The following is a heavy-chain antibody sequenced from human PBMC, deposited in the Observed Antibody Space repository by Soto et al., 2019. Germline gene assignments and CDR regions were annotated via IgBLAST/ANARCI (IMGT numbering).Heavy chain of an antibody. CDR3: ARSRSPFYYYMDV. Sequence: SVKVSCKASGFTFTSSAVQWVRQARGQRLEWIGWIVVGSGNTNYAQKFQERVTITRDMSISTAYMELSSLRSEDTAVYFCARSRSPFYYYMDVWGKGTTVTVSS. J-gene: IGHJ6*03. CDR2: IVVGSGNT. V-gene: IGHV1-58*01. CDR1: GFTFTSSA.